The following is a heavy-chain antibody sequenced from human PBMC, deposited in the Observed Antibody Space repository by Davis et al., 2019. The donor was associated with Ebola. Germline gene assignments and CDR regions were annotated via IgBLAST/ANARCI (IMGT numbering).Heavy chain of an antibody. V-gene: IGHV3-53*01. CDR3: TRHVSGDFWYFDL. Sequence: GESLKISCAASGFIVSDKYMSWVRQAPGKGLEWVSVIYRDGRMYHADSVKGRFTISRDNSKNTVYLQISSLRAEDTAMYHCTRHVSGDFWYFDLWGRGTLVTVSS. CDR1: GFIVSDKY. J-gene: IGHJ2*01. CDR2: IYRDGRM. D-gene: IGHD4-17*01.